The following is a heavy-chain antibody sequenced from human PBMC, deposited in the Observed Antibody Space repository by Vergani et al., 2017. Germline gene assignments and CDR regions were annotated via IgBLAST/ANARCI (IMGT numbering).Heavy chain of an antibody. CDR2: ISAYNIDT. J-gene: IGHJ4*02. D-gene: IGHD3-22*01. Sequence: QVQLVQSGAKVKKPGASLKVSCKASGSTFDNYGIIWVRQAPGQGLEGMGWISAYNIDTKYAQKFQGRVNMTTQTPKSTAYMELRSLRSDDTAVYFCARDRKYTRYYYHNSGSPKLDYWGQGTRVTVSS. V-gene: IGHV1-18*01. CDR3: ARDRKYTRYYYHNSGSPKLDY. CDR1: GSTFDNYG.